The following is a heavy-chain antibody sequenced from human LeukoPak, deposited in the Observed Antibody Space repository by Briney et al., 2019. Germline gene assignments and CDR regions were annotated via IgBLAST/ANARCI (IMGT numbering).Heavy chain of an antibody. CDR1: GFTFDDYA. D-gene: IGHD5-12*01. Sequence: GGSLRLSCAASGFTFDDYAMHWVRQAPGKGLECVSGISWNSGSIGYADSVKGRFTISRDNAKNSLYLQMNSLRAEDTALYYCAKDVDIVATTTGYFDYWGQGTLVTVSS. V-gene: IGHV3-9*01. CDR2: ISWNSGSI. J-gene: IGHJ4*02. CDR3: AKDVDIVATTTGYFDY.